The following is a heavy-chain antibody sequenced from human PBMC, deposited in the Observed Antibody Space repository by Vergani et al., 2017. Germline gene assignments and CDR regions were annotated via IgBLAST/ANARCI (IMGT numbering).Heavy chain of an antibody. J-gene: IGHJ3*02. V-gene: IGHV3-48*01. CDR2: IRSSSSII. CDR1: GFTFSSYN. CDR3: ALAAADDAFDI. Sequence: EVQLVESGGGLVQPGGSLRLSCAASGFTFSSYNMNWVRQAPGKGLEWVSYIRSSSSIIYYADSVRGRFTISRDNAKNSLYLQMNSLRAEDTAVYYCALAAADDAFDIWGQGTMVTVSS. D-gene: IGHD6-13*01.